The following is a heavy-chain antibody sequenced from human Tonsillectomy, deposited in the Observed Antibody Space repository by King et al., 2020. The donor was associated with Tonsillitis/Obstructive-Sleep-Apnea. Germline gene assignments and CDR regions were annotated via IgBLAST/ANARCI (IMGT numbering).Heavy chain of an antibody. V-gene: IGHV3-48*03. Sequence: VQLVESGGGLVQPGGSLRLSCSASGFTFSSYEMIWVRQAPGKGLEWVSYISSSGSTIFYADSVKGRFTISRDNAKNSLYLQMNSLRAEDTAVYYCAKDHGLTSTSMAVWGEGTTVTVSS. CDR3: AKDHGLTSTSMAV. J-gene: IGHJ6*04. CDR1: GFTFSSYE. CDR2: ISSSGSTI. D-gene: IGHD2-2*01.